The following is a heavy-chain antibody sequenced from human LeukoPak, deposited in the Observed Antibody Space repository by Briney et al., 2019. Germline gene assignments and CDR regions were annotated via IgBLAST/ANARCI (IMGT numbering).Heavy chain of an antibody. CDR1: KFSLTTFS. CDR2: ITASGDRT. J-gene: IGHJ2*01. CDR3: AKDLRGPAAGTWYFDL. D-gene: IGHD6-13*01. V-gene: IGHV3-23*01. Sequence: GGSLRLSCAASKFSLTTFSMGWVRQAPGKGLEWVSGITASGDRTHYSDSVKGRFTISRDNSKSTLYLQMNSLRADDSATYFCAKDLRGPAAGTWYFDLWDRGTLVTVSS.